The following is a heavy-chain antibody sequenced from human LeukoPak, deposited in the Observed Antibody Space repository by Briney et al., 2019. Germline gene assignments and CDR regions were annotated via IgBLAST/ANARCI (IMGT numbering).Heavy chain of an antibody. D-gene: IGHD4-17*01. CDR1: GFTFSSYA. CDR3: AKTGPTVTTPFDY. V-gene: IGHV3-23*01. Sequence: PGGSLRLSCAASGFTFSSYAMSWVRQAPGKGLEWVSGISGSGGSTYYADSVKGRFPISRDNSKNTLYLQMNSLKAEDTAVYYCAKTGPTVTTPFDYWGQGTLVTVSS. CDR2: ISGSGGST. J-gene: IGHJ4*02.